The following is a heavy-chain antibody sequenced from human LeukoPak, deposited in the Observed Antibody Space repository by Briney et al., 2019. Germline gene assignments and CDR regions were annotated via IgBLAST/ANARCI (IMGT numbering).Heavy chain of an antibody. CDR3: ARYSSGWYHFDS. V-gene: IGHV1-18*01. D-gene: IGHD6-19*01. CDR2: ISAYNENT. CDR1: GYTFTSHG. J-gene: IGHJ4*02. Sequence: ASVKVSCKASGYTFTSHGISWVRQAPGQGLEWMGWISAYNENTNYAQKLQGRVTMTTDTSTSTAYMELRSLRSDDTAVYYCARYSSGWYHFDSWGQGTLVTVSS.